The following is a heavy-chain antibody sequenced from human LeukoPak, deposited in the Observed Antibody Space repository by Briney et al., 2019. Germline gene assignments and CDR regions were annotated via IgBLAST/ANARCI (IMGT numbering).Heavy chain of an antibody. CDR1: GGSISSGGYS. CDR2: IYHSGST. V-gene: IGHV4-30-2*01. J-gene: IGHJ5*02. D-gene: IGHD6-13*01. CDR3: ARASAAAGTFWFDP. Sequence: TSETLSLTCAVSGGSISSGGYSWSWIRQPPGKGLEWIGYIYHSGSTYYNPSLKSRVTISVDRSKNQFSLKLSSVTAADTAVYYCARASAAAGTFWFDPWGQGTLVTVSS.